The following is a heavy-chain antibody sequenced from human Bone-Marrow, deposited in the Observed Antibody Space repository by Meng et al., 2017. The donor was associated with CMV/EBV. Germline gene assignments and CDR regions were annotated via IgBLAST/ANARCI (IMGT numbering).Heavy chain of an antibody. V-gene: IGHV3-30*02. CDR3: VLSSSGYYTPFDY. CDR1: GFTFSSYA. CDR2: IRYDGSNK. Sequence: GESLKISCAASGFTFSSYAMHWVRQAPGKGLEWVAFIRYDGSNKYYADSVKGRFTISRDNSKNTLYLQMNSLRAEDTAVYYSVLSSSGYYTPFDYWGQGTLVTVSS. D-gene: IGHD3-22*01. J-gene: IGHJ4*02.